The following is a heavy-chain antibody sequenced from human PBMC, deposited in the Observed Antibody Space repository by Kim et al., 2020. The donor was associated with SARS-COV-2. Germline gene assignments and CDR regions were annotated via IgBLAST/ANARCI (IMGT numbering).Heavy chain of an antibody. V-gene: IGHV3-20*01. CDR2: INWNGGST. D-gene: IGHD6-19*01. CDR1: GFTFDDYG. Sequence: GGSLRLSCAASGFTFDDYGMSWVRQAPGKGLEWVSGINWNGGSTGYADSVKGRFTNSRDNAKNSLYLQMNSLRAEDTALYHCARVQYSSGWGGAPWDYWGQGTLVTVSS. CDR3: ARVQYSSGWGGAPWDY. J-gene: IGHJ4*02.